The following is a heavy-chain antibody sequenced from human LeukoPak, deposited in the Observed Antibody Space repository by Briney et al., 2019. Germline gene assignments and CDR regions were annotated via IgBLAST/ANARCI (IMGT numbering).Heavy chain of an antibody. CDR1: GFKFNTHN. J-gene: IGHJ5*02. V-gene: IGHV3-21*01. Sequence: PGESLRLSCAVSGFKFNTHNMNWVRQAPGKGLDWVSSVSNGSKYILYADSVKGRFTVSRDNAKNSLYLQMNSLRAEDTAVYYCARVRAGLQAFDTWGQGTLVTVSS. CDR2: VSNGSKYI. CDR3: ARVRAGLQAFDT. D-gene: IGHD4-11*01.